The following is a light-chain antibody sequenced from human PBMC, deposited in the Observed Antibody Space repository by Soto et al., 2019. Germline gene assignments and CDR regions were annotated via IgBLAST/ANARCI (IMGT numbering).Light chain of an antibody. Sequence: DIQMTQSPSSLSASVGDRVTITCRTSKTIRQFLNWYQVKSGKAPQLLIFGASNLHSGVPPRFSGSGSGTDFSLSISSLQAEDFATYYCQQSFTTPRTFGQGTRVEVK. CDR1: KTIRQF. V-gene: IGKV1-39*01. J-gene: IGKJ1*01. CDR2: GAS. CDR3: QQSFTTPRT.